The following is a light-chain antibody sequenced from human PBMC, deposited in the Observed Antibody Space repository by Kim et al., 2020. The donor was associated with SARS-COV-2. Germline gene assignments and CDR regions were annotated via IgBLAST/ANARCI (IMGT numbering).Light chain of an antibody. CDR1: QSISSW. V-gene: IGKV1-5*03. CDR2: KAS. J-gene: IGKJ4*01. Sequence: ASVGDRVTITCRASQSISSWLAWYQQKPGKAPKLLIYKASSLDSGVPSRFSGSGSGTEFTLTISSLQPDDFATYYCQHYNSYSLTFGGGTKVDIK. CDR3: QHYNSYSLT.